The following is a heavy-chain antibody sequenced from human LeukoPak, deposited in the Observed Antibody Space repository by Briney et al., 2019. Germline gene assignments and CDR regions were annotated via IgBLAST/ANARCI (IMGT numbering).Heavy chain of an antibody. CDR2: IRSKAYGGTT. J-gene: IGHJ4*02. CDR1: GFTFGDYA. D-gene: IGHD5-12*01. Sequence: PGGSLRPSCTASGFTFGDYAMSWVRQAPGKGLEWVGFIRSKAYGGTTEYAASVKGRFTISRDDSKSIAYLQMNSLKTEDTAVYYCTRVGYDAWGDYWGQGTLVTVSS. V-gene: IGHV3-49*04. CDR3: TRVGYDAWGDY.